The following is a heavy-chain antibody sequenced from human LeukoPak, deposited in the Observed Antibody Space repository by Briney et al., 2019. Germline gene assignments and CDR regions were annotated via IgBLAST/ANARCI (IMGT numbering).Heavy chain of an antibody. D-gene: IGHD4-17*01. CDR1: GGSINNYY. CDR2: FYTAAKT. Sequence: LETLSLTCSVSGGSINNYYCSWIRQPAGKGLEWIGRFYTAAKTDYNPSLKSRITLSLDTSKNQFSLQLNSVTAADTAVYYCASNNDYGDYVGVSYWGQGTLVTVSS. CDR3: ASNNDYGDYVGVSY. J-gene: IGHJ4*02. V-gene: IGHV4-4*07.